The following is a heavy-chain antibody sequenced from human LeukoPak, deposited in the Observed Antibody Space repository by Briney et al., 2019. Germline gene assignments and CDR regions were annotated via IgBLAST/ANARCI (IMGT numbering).Heavy chain of an antibody. Sequence: SETLSLTCTVSGDSIDSYYWSWIRQPPGKGLEWIGYVYYNGITNYNPSLKSRVSISLDTSKNQFSLRLNSVTAAEMAVYYCASQLGGTTFHWGQGTLVTVSS. D-gene: IGHD1/OR15-1a*01. CDR3: ASQLGGTTFH. J-gene: IGHJ4*02. CDR2: VYYNGIT. V-gene: IGHV4-59*01. CDR1: GDSIDSYY.